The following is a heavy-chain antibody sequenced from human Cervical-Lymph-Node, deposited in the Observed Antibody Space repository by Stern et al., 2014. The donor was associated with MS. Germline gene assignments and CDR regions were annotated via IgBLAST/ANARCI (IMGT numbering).Heavy chain of an antibody. V-gene: IGHV1-69*09. J-gene: IGHJ4*02. CDR1: GGTFSSYT. CDR3: ASLATYYYDSSGYNFDY. CDR2: IIPILGIA. D-gene: IGHD3-22*01. Sequence: QLVQSGAEVKKPGSSVKVSCKASGGTFSSYTISWVRQAPGQGLEWMGRIIPILGIANYAQKFQGRVTITADKSTSTASMELSSLRSEDTAVYYCASLATYYYDSSGYNFDYWGQGTLVTVSS.